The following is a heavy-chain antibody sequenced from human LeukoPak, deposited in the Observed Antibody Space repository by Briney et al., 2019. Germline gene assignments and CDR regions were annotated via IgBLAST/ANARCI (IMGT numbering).Heavy chain of an antibody. CDR2: ISYDGNNK. Sequence: PGGSLRLSCAASGFTFSSYAIHWVRQAPGKGLEWVAVISYDGNNKYYADSVKGRFTISRDNAKNSLYLQMNGLRVEDTAIYYCARVYYASWSGQPLSQHWLDPWGQGTLVTVSS. CDR1: GFTFSSYA. J-gene: IGHJ5*02. V-gene: IGHV3-30*04. D-gene: IGHD3-3*01. CDR3: ARVYYASWSGQPLSQHWLDP.